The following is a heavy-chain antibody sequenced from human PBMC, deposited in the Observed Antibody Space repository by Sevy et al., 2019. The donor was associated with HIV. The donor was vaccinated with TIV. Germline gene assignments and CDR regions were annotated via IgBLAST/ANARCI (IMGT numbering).Heavy chain of an antibody. J-gene: IGHJ4*02. V-gene: IGHV3-7*01. CDR2: IKKDGSGK. D-gene: IGHD6-19*01. Sequence: GGSLRLSCAASGFTFSSYWMSWVRQAPGKGLEWVANIKKDGSGKYYVDSVKGRFTISRDNAKNSLYLQMNSLRAEDTAVYYCASETGYSSGWSCVRDYWGQGTLVTVSS. CDR3: ASETGYSSGWSCVRDY. CDR1: GFTFSSYW.